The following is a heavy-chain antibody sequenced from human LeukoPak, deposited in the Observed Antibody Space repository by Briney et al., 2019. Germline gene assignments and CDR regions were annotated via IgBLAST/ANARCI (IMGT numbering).Heavy chain of an antibody. V-gene: IGHV4-30-4*01. CDR2: IYYSGST. CDR3: ARGLRCSGGSCRDY. CDR1: GGSISSGDYY. J-gene: IGHJ4*02. Sequence: SETLSLTCTVSGGSISSGDYYWSWIRQPPGKGLEWIVYIYYSGSTYYNPSLKGRVTISVDTSKNQFSLKLSSVTAADTAVYYCARGLRCSGGSCRDYWGQGTLVTVSS. D-gene: IGHD2-15*01.